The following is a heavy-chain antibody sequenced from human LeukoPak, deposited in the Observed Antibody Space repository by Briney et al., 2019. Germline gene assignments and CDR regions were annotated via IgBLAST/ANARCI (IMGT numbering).Heavy chain of an antibody. CDR2: IYYSGST. V-gene: IGHV4-39*02. D-gene: IGHD6-13*01. J-gene: IGHJ5*02. CDR3: ARDPTAAGKGAWFDP. Sequence: SETLSLTCTVSGGSISSYYWGWIRQPPGKGLEWIGSIYYSGSTYYNPSLKSRVTISVDTSKNQFSLKLSSVAAADTAVYYCARDPTAAGKGAWFDPWGQGTLVTVSS. CDR1: GGSISSYY.